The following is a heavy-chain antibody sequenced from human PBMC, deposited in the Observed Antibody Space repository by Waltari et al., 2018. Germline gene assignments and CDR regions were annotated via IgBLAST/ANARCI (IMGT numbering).Heavy chain of an antibody. V-gene: IGHV1-46*01. Sequence: QVQLVQSGAEVKKPGASVKVSCKASGYTFTSYYMHWVRQAPGQGLEWMGIINPSGGSTSYAQKFPGRVTMTRDTSTSTVYMELSSLRSEDTAVYYCARAPPYWILEWLLNGAFDIWGQGTMVTVSS. CDR3: ARAPPYWILEWLLNGAFDI. D-gene: IGHD3-3*01. CDR1: GYTFTSYY. CDR2: INPSGGST. J-gene: IGHJ3*02.